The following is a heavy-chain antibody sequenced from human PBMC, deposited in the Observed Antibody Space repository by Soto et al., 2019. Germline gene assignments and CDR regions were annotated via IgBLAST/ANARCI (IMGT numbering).Heavy chain of an antibody. Sequence: ASVKVSCKASGYTFTGYYMHWVRQAPGQGLEWMGWINPNSGGTNYAQKFQGWVTMTRDTSISTAYMELSRLRSDDTAVYYCARVRIAVAGYYYGMDVWGQGTTVTVSS. CDR2: INPNSGGT. D-gene: IGHD6-19*01. CDR3: ARVRIAVAGYYYGMDV. J-gene: IGHJ6*02. CDR1: GYTFTGYY. V-gene: IGHV1-2*04.